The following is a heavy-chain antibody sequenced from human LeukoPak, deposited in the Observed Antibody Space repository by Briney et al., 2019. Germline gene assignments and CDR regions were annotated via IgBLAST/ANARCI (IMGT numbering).Heavy chain of an antibody. D-gene: IGHD5-24*01. J-gene: IGHJ4*02. CDR1: GFIFDDYA. V-gene: IGHV3-9*01. CDR2: ISWKSDSM. Sequence: GGSLRLSCEASGFIFDDYAMHWVRQVPGKGLEWVSGISWKSDSMRYADSVKGRFTVSRDNAKNSLYLQMNSLRAEDTALYYCAKDRDGYNGNFDYWGQGNLVTVSS. CDR3: AKDRDGYNGNFDY.